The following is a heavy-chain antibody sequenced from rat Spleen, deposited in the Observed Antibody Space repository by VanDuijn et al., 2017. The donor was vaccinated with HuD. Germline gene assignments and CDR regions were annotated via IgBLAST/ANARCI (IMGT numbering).Heavy chain of an antibody. Sequence: EVQLVESGGDLVQPGRSLKLSCAASGFTFSDYNMAWVRQAPKKGLEWVATISYDGSSTYYRDSVKGRFTISRDNAKSTLYLQMDSLMSEDTATYYCAREADIPFHYFDYWSQGVMVTVSS. CDR2: ISYDGSST. CDR1: GFTFSDYN. J-gene: IGHJ2*01. V-gene: IGHV5-7*01. CDR3: AREADIPFHYFDY. D-gene: IGHD2-3*01.